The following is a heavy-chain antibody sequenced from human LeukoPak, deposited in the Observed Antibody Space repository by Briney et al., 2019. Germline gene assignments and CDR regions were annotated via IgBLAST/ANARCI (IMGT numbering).Heavy chain of an antibody. CDR1: GFTFSSYG. CDR2: ISYDGSNK. D-gene: IGHD1-14*01. V-gene: IGHV3-30*03. Sequence: GGSLRLSCAASGFTFSSYGMHWVRQAPGKGLEWVAVISYDGSNKYYADSVKGRFTISRDNSKNLLYLQLTSLGAEDTALYYCARDRGRNSFDYWGQGTLVSVSS. CDR3: ARDRGRNSFDY. J-gene: IGHJ4*02.